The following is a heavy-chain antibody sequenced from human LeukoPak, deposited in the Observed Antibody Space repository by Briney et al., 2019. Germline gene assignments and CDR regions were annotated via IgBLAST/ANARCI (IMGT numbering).Heavy chain of an antibody. D-gene: IGHD4-17*01. J-gene: IGHJ4*02. V-gene: IGHV3-48*01. CDR3: ARSRGDYTGPFDS. CDR2: ITSSSSTI. CDR1: GFTFSTYS. Sequence: GGSLRLSCAASGFTFSTYSMNWVRQAPGKGLEWVSYITSSSSTIYYADSVRGRFTISRDNAKNSLYLQMNSLRAEDTAVYYCARSRGDYTGPFDSWGQGTLVTVSS.